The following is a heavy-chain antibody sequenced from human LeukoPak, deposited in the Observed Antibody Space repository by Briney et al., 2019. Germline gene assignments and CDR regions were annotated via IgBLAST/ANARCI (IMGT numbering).Heavy chain of an antibody. V-gene: IGHV3-53*01. CDR1: GFTVSDYH. CDR2: IHTGGNT. D-gene: IGHD1-26*01. CDR3: ARDSGSKFDY. Sequence: GRSVRLSCAASGFTVSDYHMNWVRQAPGKGLEWVSLIHTGGNTYYADSAKGRFTVSRDTSKNTLYLQMNSLRAEDTAVYYCARDSGSKFDYWGQGTLVTVSS. J-gene: IGHJ4*02.